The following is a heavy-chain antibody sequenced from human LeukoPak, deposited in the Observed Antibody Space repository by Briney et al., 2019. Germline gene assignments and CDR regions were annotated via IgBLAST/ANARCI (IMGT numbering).Heavy chain of an antibody. CDR1: GGSISSYY. J-gene: IGHJ4*02. CDR3: ARENARGGIRGVIGY. D-gene: IGHD3-10*01. Sequence: SETLSLTCTVSGGSISSYYWSWIRQPAGKGLEWIGYIYYSGSTYYNPSLKSRVTISVDTSRNQFSLKLSSVTAADTAVYYCARENARGGIRGVIGYWGQGTLVTVSS. V-gene: IGHV4-59*06. CDR2: IYYSGST.